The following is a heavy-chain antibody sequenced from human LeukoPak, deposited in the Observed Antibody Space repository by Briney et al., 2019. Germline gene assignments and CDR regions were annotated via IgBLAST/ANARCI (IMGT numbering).Heavy chain of an antibody. V-gene: IGHV4-59*01. Sequence: SETLSLTCTVSGGSISSYYWSWIRQPPGKGLEWIGYIYYSGSTNYNPSLKSRVTISVDTSKNQFSLKLSSVTAADTAVYYCARAIAAASIYAFDFWGQGTMVTVSS. D-gene: IGHD6-13*01. CDR1: GGSISSYY. J-gene: IGHJ3*01. CDR2: IYYSGST. CDR3: ARAIAAASIYAFDF.